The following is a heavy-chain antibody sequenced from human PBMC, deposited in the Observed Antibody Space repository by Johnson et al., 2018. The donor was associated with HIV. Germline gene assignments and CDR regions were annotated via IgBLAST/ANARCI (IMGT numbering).Heavy chain of an antibody. J-gene: IGHJ3*01. CDR3: ARESTPWGGDYVGYSFDL. D-gene: IGHD4-17*01. V-gene: IGHV3-9*01. CDR1: GFTFDDFA. Sequence: VQLVESGGGLVQPGRSLRLSCAASGFTFDDFAMHWVRLVPGKGLEWVSGLTWNSDTLGYGDSVKGRFTISRDNAKKLLYIQMSGLTGEDTATYYCARESTPWGGDYVGYSFDLWGQGTTVTVTS. CDR2: LTWNSDTL.